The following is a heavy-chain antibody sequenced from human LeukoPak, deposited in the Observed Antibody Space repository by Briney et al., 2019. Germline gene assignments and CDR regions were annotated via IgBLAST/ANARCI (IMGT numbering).Heavy chain of an antibody. CDR2: IYHSGST. D-gene: IGHD3-10*01. J-gene: IGHJ5*02. CDR3: ARAGGWFGELGNWFDP. V-gene: IGHV4-30-2*01. Sequence: PSETLSLTCAVSGGSISSGGYSWSWIRQPPGKGLEWIGYIYHSGSTYYNPSLKSRVTISVDRSKNQFSLKLSSVTAADTAVYYCARAGGWFGELGNWFDPWGQGTLVTVSS. CDR1: GGSISSGGYS.